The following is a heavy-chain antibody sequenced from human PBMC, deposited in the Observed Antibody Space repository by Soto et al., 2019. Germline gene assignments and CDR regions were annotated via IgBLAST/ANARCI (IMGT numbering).Heavy chain of an antibody. V-gene: IGHV1-8*01. D-gene: IGHD3-22*01. CDR2: MNPNSSNT. Sequence: ASVKVSCKASGYTFTSYDINWVRQATGRGLEWMGWMNPNSSNTGYAQKFQGRVTMTRNTSISTAYTELSSLRSEDTAVYYCARGPIADGSGYYLYYYYYYGMDVWGQGTTVTVSS. CDR1: GYTFTSYD. J-gene: IGHJ6*02. CDR3: ARGPIADGSGYYLYYYYYYGMDV.